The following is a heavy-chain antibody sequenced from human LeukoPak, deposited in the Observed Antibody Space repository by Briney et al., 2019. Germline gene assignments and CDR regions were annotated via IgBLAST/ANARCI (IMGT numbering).Heavy chain of an antibody. J-gene: IGHJ4*02. CDR2: ISYDGSNK. D-gene: IGHD6-19*01. Sequence: GGSLRLSCAASGFIFSNSAMHWVRQAPGKGLEWVAVISYDGSNKYYADSVKGRFTISRDNSKNTLYLQMNCLRAEDTAVHYCAKDIEEWLVKGGGCFDYWGQGTLVTVSS. V-gene: IGHV3-30*18. CDR3: AKDIEEWLVKGGGCFDY. CDR1: GFIFSNSA.